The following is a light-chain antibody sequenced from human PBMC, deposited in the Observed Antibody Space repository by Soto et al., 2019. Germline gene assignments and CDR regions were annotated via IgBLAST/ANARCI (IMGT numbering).Light chain of an antibody. J-gene: IGKJ2*01. CDR2: AAF. CDR1: QSVHSHY. CDR3: QQHVKSPRT. Sequence: EIVLTQSPGTMSFSPGERATLSCRVSQSVHSHYLAWYHQRPDQASRRLISAAFRRASDIPDRFSGSGSGTDFTFSIIRLEPEDFGMYYCQQHVKSPRTFGQGTNLEIK. V-gene: IGKV3-20*01.